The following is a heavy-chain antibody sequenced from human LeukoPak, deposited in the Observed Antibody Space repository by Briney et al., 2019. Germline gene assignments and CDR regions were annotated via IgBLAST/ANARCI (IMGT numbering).Heavy chain of an antibody. V-gene: IGHV4-39*01. CDR3: ASIGYYYYYYGMDV. CDR2: IYYSGST. D-gene: IGHD3-16*02. Sequence: SETLSLTCTVSGGSISSSSYYWGWIRQPPGKGLEWIETIYYSGSTYYNPSLKSRVTISVDTSKNQFSLKLSSVTAADTAVYYCASIGYYYYYYGMDVWGQGTTVTVSS. CDR1: GGSISSSSYY. J-gene: IGHJ6*02.